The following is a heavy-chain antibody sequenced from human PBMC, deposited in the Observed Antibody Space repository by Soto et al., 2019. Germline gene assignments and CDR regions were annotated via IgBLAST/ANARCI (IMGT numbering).Heavy chain of an antibody. D-gene: IGHD3-3*01. CDR1: GYTFTSYY. Sequence: ASVKVSCKASGYTFTSYYMHWVRQAPGQGLEWMGIINPSGGSTSYAQKFQGRVTMTRDTSTSTAYMELSSLRSEDTAVYYCATTNAVYDFWSGYLRDYYYMDVWGKGTTVTVSS. V-gene: IGHV1-46*03. J-gene: IGHJ6*03. CDR2: INPSGGST. CDR3: ATTNAVYDFWSGYLRDYYYMDV.